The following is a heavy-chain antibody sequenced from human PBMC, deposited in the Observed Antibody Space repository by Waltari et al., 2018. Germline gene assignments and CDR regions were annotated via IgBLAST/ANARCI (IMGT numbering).Heavy chain of an antibody. CDR3: ARAAAPGKGAHWFDP. CDR2: MNPNRGNT. CDR1: GYTFPNYD. V-gene: IGHV1-8*01. Sequence: QVQLVQSGAEVKQPGASLKVSCKTSGYTFPNYDINWLRQGPGQRIEWMGWMNPNRGNTGFAQDFQDRLIMTANNAITTAYMELTGLTSGDTAVYYCARAAAPGKGAHWFDPWGQGTLVTVSS. J-gene: IGHJ5*02. D-gene: IGHD6-13*01.